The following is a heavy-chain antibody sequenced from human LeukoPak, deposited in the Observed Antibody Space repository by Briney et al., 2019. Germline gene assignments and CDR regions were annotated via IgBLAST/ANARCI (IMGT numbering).Heavy chain of an antibody. CDR3: ARGLGIAAAGKPAFDY. Sequence: GGSLRLSCAASGFTFSSYSMNWVRQAPGKGLEWVSSISSSSSYIYYADSVKGRFTISRDNAKNSLYLQMNSLRAEDTAVYYCARGLGIAAAGKPAFDYWGQGTLVTVSS. J-gene: IGHJ4*02. D-gene: IGHD6-13*01. CDR1: GFTFSSYS. V-gene: IGHV3-21*01. CDR2: ISSSSSYI.